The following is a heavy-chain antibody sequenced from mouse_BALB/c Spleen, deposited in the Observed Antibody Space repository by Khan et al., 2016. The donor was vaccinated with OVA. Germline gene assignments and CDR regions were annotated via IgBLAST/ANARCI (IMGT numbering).Heavy chain of an antibody. CDR3: SRNGFGNYESWDY. CDR1: GYTFTNYW. CDR2: IYPGNSDT. V-gene: IGHV1-5*01. J-gene: IGHJ2*01. Sequence: VQLQQSGTVLARPGASVKLSCKGSGYTFTNYWMHWVKQRPGQGLEWIGVIYPGNSDTNYNQKFKGKATLTAVTSSSTAYMELNSLTNEDSAVYYCSRNGFGNYESWDYWGQGTTLTVSS. D-gene: IGHD2-1*01.